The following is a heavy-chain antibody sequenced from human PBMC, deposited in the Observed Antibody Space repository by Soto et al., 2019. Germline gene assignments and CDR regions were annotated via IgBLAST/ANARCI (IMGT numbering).Heavy chain of an antibody. CDR3: AKEADGDTAMAFDY. J-gene: IGHJ4*02. CDR1: GFTFSSYG. CDR2: ISYDGSNK. Sequence: PGGSLRLSCAASGFTFSSYGMHWVRQAPGKGLEWVAVISYDGSNKYYEDSVKGRFTISRDNSKNTLYLQMNSLRAEDTAVYYCAKEADGDTAMAFDYWGQGTLVTVSS. D-gene: IGHD5-18*01. V-gene: IGHV3-30*18.